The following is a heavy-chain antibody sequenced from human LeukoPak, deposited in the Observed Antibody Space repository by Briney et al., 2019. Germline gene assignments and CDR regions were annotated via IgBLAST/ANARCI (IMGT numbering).Heavy chain of an antibody. D-gene: IGHD3-16*02. CDR3: ASLSASFAFDI. CDR2: ISSSSSYI. Sequence: GGSLRLSCAASGFTFSSYSMNWVRQAPGKGLEWVSSISSSSSYIYYADSVKGRFTISRDNAKNSLYLQMNSLRAEDTAVYYCASLSASFAFDIWGQETMVTVSS. CDR1: GFTFSSYS. J-gene: IGHJ3*02. V-gene: IGHV3-21*01.